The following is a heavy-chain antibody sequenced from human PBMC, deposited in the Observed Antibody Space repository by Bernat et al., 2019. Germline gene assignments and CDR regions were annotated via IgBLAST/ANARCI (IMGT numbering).Heavy chain of an antibody. CDR3: AKDLWVNTIETKDTFDI. Sequence: EVQLLESGGGLVQPGGSLRLSCAASGFTFSSYAMSWVRQAPGKGLEWVSAISGSGGSTYYADSVKGRFTISRDNSKNTLYLQMNSLRAEDTAVYYCAKDLWVNTIETKDTFDIWGQGTMVTVYS. CDR1: GFTFSSYA. D-gene: IGHD3-3*01. CDR2: ISGSGGST. V-gene: IGHV3-23*01. J-gene: IGHJ3*02.